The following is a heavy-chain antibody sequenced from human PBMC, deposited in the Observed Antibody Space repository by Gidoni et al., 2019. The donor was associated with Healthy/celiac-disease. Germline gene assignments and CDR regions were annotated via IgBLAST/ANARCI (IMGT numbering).Heavy chain of an antibody. CDR3: AKDLGDGYNYYYYGMDV. J-gene: IGHJ6*02. V-gene: IGHV3-23*01. CDR2: ISGSGGST. D-gene: IGHD5-12*01. CDR1: GFTFSSYA. Sequence: EVQLLESGGGLVQPGGSLRLSCAASGFTFSSYAMSWVLQAPGKGVEWVSAISGSGGSTYYADSVKGRFTISRYNAKNTLYLQMNSLRSEDTAVYYCAKDLGDGYNYYYYGMDVWGQGTTVTVSS.